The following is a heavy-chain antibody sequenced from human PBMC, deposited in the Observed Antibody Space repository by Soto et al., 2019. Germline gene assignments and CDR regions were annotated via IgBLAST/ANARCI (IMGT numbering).Heavy chain of an antibody. CDR3: AWMMYYYASGYFHH. Sequence: QVTLKESGPALVRPTETLTLTCTVSGFSLSNSRMGVSWIRQPPGKALEWLAHFYSNDERSYNTSLKSRLTISKDTSKSQVVLTMTNMDPGDTATYYCAWMMYYYASGYFHHWGPGTPVTVSS. D-gene: IGHD3-10*01. V-gene: IGHV2-26*01. J-gene: IGHJ1*01. CDR1: GFSLSNSRMG. CDR2: FYSNDER.